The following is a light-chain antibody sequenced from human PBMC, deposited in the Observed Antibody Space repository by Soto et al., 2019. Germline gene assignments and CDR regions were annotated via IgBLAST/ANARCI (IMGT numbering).Light chain of an antibody. V-gene: IGKV4-1*01. CDR1: QTVFHTSYNKDF. J-gene: IGKJ2*01. Sequence: DIVMTQSPDSLSVSLGERATINFKSSQTVFHTSYNKDFLAWYQQKAGQPPKLLFYWASTRESGVPARCSGGGSGTDFSLTISSLQPEDVAVYYCQQYYSSVTFGQGTKLEIK. CDR3: QQYYSSVT. CDR2: WAS.